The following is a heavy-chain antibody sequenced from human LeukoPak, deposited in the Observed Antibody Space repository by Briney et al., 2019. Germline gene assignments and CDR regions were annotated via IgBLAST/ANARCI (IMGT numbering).Heavy chain of an antibody. J-gene: IGHJ4*02. CDR3: ARVSGYDFWSGYYWDYYFDY. V-gene: IGHV4-59*01. Sequence: SETLTLTCTVSGGSISSYYWSWIRQPPGKGLEWIGYVYYSGSTNYNPSLKSRVTISVDTSKNQFSLKLSSVTAADTAVYYCARVSGYDFWSGYYWDYYFDYWGQGTLVTVSS. CDR2: VYYSGST. D-gene: IGHD3-3*01. CDR1: GGSISSYY.